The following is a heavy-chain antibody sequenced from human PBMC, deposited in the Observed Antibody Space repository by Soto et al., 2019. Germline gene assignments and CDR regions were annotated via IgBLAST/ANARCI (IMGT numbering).Heavy chain of an antibody. V-gene: IGHV1-18*01. CDR2: ISAYNGNT. CDR1: SYTFASYG. Sequence: ASVKVSCKASSYTFASYGISWVRQAPGQGLEWMGWISAYNGNTNYAQKLQGRVTMTTDTSTSTAYMELRSLRSDDTAVYYCARFIAAAAHFDYWGQGTLVTVSS. CDR3: ARFIAAAAHFDY. J-gene: IGHJ4*02. D-gene: IGHD6-13*01.